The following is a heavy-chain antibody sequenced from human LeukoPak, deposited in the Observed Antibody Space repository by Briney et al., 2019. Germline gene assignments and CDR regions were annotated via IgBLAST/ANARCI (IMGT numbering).Heavy chain of an antibody. D-gene: IGHD1-7*01. CDR2: ISLIGGST. J-gene: IGHJ4*02. V-gene: IGHV3-23*01. CDR1: GFTFSSSA. Sequence: GGSLRLAWAASGFTFSSSAMNWVRQAPGKGLGWVSGISLIGGSTYYADSGEGRFTISRDNSKNTLFLQMNRLRAEDTAVYYCAKEGKTRNWNYFQAKPVYWGQGTLVTVSS. CDR3: AKEGKTRNWNYFQAKPVY.